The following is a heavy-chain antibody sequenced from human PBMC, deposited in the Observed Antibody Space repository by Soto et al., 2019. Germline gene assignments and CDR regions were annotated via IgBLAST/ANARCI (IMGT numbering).Heavy chain of an antibody. D-gene: IGHD3-10*01. J-gene: IGHJ5*02. CDR1: GYTLPELS. CDR3: GSYGSGRNGWFDP. Sequence: GASVKGSWKVSGYTLPELSMPWVRQAPGKGLEWMGGFDPEDGETIYAQKFQGRVTMTEDTSTDTAYMELSSLRSEDTAVYYCGSYGSGRNGWFDPWGQGTPVTVSS. CDR2: FDPEDGET. V-gene: IGHV1-24*01.